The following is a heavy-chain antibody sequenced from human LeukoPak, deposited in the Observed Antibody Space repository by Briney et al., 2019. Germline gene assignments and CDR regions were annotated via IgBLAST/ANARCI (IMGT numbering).Heavy chain of an antibody. D-gene: IGHD6-6*01. CDR1: GFTFTSSA. CDR3: AADPVLEYSSSTDY. J-gene: IGHJ4*02. Sequence: SVKVSCKASGFTFTSSAVQWVRQARGQRLEWIGWIVVGSGNTNYAQKFQERVTITRDMSISTAYMELSSLRSEDTVVYYCAADPVLEYSSSTDYWGQGTLVTVSS. CDR2: IVVGSGNT. V-gene: IGHV1-58*01.